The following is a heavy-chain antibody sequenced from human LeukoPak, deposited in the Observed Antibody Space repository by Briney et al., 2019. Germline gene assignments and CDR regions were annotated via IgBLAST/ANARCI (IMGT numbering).Heavy chain of an antibody. CDR3: ATNYGSGSYSPHNWFDP. D-gene: IGHD3-10*01. CDR2: FDPEDGET. V-gene: IGHV1-24*01. Sequence: GASVKVSCKVSGYTLTELSMQWVRQAPGKGLEWMGGFDPEDGETIYAQKFQGRVTMTEDTSTDTAYMELSSLRSEDTAVYYCATNYGSGSYSPHNWFDPWGQGTLVTVSS. J-gene: IGHJ5*02. CDR1: GYTLTELS.